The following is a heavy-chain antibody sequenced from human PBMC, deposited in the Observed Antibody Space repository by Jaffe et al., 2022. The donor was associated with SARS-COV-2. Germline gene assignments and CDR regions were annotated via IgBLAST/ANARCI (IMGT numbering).Heavy chain of an antibody. D-gene: IGHD5-18*01. CDR3: ASRRRGYTAYDY. CDR1: GGSISGDY. Sequence: QVQLQESGPGLVKPSETLSLTCTVSGGSISGDYWSWIRQPPGRGLEWIGYIYYSGSTDYNPSLRSRVTISVDTSKNQFSLKLNSVTAADTAMYYCASRRRGYTAYDYWGQGTLVTVSS. J-gene: IGHJ4*02. CDR2: IYYSGST. V-gene: IGHV4-59*01.